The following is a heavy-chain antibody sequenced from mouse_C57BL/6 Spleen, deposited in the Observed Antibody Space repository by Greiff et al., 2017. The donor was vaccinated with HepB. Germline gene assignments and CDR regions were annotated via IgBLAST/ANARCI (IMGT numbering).Heavy chain of an antibody. D-gene: IGHD1-1*01. Sequence: EVKVVESGGGLVKPGGSLKLSCAASGFTFSSYAMSWVRQTPEKRLEWVATISDGGSYTYYPDNVKGRFTISRDNAKNNLYLQMSHLKSEDTAMYYCARLLYFDYWGQGTTLTVSS. CDR1: GFTFSSYA. V-gene: IGHV5-4*03. CDR2: ISDGGSYT. J-gene: IGHJ2*01. CDR3: ARLLYFDY.